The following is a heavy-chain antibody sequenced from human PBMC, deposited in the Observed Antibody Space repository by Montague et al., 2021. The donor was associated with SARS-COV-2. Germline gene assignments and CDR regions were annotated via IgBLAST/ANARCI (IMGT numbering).Heavy chain of an antibody. CDR3: FLYSSSSRWFDP. J-gene: IGHJ5*02. V-gene: IGHV4-39*01. D-gene: IGHD6-13*01. CDR2: IYYSGST. CDR1: GGSISSSSYY. Sequence: SETLSLTCTVSGGSISSSSYYWGWIRQPPGKGLEWIGSIYYSGSTYYNPSLKSRVTISVDTSKNQFSLKLSSVTAADTAVYHCFLYSSSSRWFDPRGQGTLVTVSS.